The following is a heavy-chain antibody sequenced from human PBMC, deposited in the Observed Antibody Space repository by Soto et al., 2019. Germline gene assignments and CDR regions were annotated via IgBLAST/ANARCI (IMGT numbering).Heavy chain of an antibody. CDR1: GGSISSGGYY. CDR2: IVYSGST. V-gene: IGHV4-31*03. Sequence: QVQLQESGPGLVKPSQTLSLTCTVSGGSISSGGYYWSWIRQHPGKGLEWIGYIVYSGSTYYNPSLKRRVTISLDTSKNQFSLKLSSVTAADTAVYYCATDRPGGDYYDSFDAFNIWGQGTMVTVSS. D-gene: IGHD3-22*01. J-gene: IGHJ3*02. CDR3: ATDRPGGDYYDSFDAFNI.